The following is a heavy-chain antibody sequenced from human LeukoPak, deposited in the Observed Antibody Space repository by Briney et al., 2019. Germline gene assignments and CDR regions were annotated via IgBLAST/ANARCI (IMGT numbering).Heavy chain of an antibody. CDR2: IYTSGST. CDR1: GGSISSGSYY. J-gene: IGHJ6*03. D-gene: IGHD3-10*01. CDR3: ARVRGEAAPSYYYYMDV. Sequence: SETLSLTCTVSGGSISSGSYYWSWIRQPAGKGLEWIGRIYTSGSTNYNPSLKSRVTISVDTSKNQFSLKLSSVTAADTAVYYCARVRGEAAPSYYYYMDVWGKGTTVTISS. V-gene: IGHV4-61*02.